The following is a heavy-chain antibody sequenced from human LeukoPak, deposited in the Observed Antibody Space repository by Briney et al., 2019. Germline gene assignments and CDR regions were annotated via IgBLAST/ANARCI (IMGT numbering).Heavy chain of an antibody. Sequence: ASVKVSCKASGYTFTSYDISWVRQATGQGLEWMGWMNPNSGNTGYAQKFQGRVTITRNTSISTAYMELSSLRSEDTAVYYCARGTLLQYNWFDPWGQGTLVTVSS. CDR2: MNPNSGNT. V-gene: IGHV1-8*03. CDR3: ARGTLLQYNWFDP. J-gene: IGHJ5*02. CDR1: GYTFTSYD.